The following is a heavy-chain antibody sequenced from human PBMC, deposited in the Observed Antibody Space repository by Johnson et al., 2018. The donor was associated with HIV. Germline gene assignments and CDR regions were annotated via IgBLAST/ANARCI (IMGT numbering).Heavy chain of an antibody. J-gene: IGHJ3*02. Sequence: VQLLESGGGVVQPGGSLRLSCAASGFTFSSYGMHWVRQAPGKGLEWVSVLYSGGNTYYADSVRGRFTISRDNSKNTLYLQMNSLRAEDTAVYYCARGLTGEQVDIWGQGTMVTVSS. V-gene: IGHV3-NL1*01. D-gene: IGHD3-16*01. CDR2: LYSGGNT. CDR1: GFTFSSYG. CDR3: ARGLTGEQVDI.